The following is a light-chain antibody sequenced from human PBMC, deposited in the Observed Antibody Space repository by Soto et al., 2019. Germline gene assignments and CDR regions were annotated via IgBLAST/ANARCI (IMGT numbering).Light chain of an antibody. CDR3: NSYAGDNIVI. Sequence: QSALTQPPSASGSPGQSGTISCTGTSSDIGTYTYVSWYQPHPDKAPKLLIYEVSKRPSGVRDRFSGSKSGNTASLTVSGRQAEDEGDYYCNSYAGDNIVIFGGGTKLTVL. V-gene: IGLV2-8*01. J-gene: IGLJ2*01. CDR2: EVS. CDR1: SSDIGTYTY.